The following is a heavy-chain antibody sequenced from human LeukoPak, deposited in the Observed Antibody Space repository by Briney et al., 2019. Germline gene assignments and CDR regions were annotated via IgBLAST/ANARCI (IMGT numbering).Heavy chain of an antibody. V-gene: IGHV3-21*01. J-gene: IGHJ4*02. CDR2: ISSSSSYI. CDR3: ARSWELPPFDY. CDR1: GFTFSSYI. D-gene: IGHD1-26*01. Sequence: GGSLRLSCAASGFTFSSYIMNWVRQAPGKGLEWVSSISSSSSYIYYADSVKGRFTISRDNAKNSLYLQMNSLRAEDTAVYYCARSWELPPFDYWGQGTLVTVSS.